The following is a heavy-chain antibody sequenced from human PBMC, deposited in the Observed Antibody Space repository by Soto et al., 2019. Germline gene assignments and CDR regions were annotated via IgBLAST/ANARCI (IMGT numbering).Heavy chain of an antibody. Sequence: QVQLVQSGAEVKKPGSSVKVSCKASGGTFSSYTISWVRQAPGQGLEWMGRIIPILGIANYAQKFQGRVTITADKSTSTAYMELSSLRSEDTAVYYCARGFSPSDYGDYDFNYYYMDVWGKGTTVTVSS. V-gene: IGHV1-69*02. CDR2: IIPILGIA. J-gene: IGHJ6*03. D-gene: IGHD4-17*01. CDR3: ARGFSPSDYGDYDFNYYYMDV. CDR1: GGTFSSYT.